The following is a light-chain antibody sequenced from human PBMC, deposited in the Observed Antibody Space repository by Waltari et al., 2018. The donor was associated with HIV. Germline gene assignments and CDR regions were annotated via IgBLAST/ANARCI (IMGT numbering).Light chain of an antibody. J-gene: IGLJ2*01. CDR2: KNN. Sequence: QAVLTQTPSASASPGQKITISCSGSDSNVGSHHVYWYHQFPGRAPKPLLYKNNQRSSGVPDRFSGSKSGTSASLTISGLRSEDEGTYFCGAWDDNLRGLFGAGTKLTVL. V-gene: IGLV1-47*01. CDR3: GAWDDNLRGL. CDR1: DSNVGSHH.